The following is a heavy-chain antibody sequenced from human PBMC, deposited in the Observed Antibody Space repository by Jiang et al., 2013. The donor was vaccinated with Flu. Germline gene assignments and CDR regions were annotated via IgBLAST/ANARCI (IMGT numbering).Heavy chain of an antibody. CDR3: ARDSVGLSSSWYADAFDI. CDR1: GFTFSSYA. CDR2: ISYDGSNK. D-gene: IGHD6-13*01. J-gene: IGHJ3*02. V-gene: IGHV3-30*04. Sequence: GRSLRLSCAASGFTFSSYAMHWVRQAPGKGLEWVAVISYDGSNKYYADSVKGRFTISRDNSKNTLYLQMNSLRAEDTAVYYCARDSVGLSSSWYADAFDIWGQGTMVTVSS.